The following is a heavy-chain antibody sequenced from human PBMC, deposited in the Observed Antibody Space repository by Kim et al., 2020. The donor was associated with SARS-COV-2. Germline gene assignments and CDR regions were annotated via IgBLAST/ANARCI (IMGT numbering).Heavy chain of an antibody. CDR2: ISAYNGNT. CDR1: GYTFTSYG. Sequence: ASVKVSCKASGYTFTSYGISWVRQAPGQGLEWMGWISAYNGNTNYAQKLQGRVTMTTDTSTSTAYMELRSLRSDDTAVYYCARVGPGLGMVRGVIPYYFDYWGQGTLVTVSS. CDR3: ARVGPGLGMVRGVIPYYFDY. V-gene: IGHV1-18*04. D-gene: IGHD3-10*01. J-gene: IGHJ4*02.